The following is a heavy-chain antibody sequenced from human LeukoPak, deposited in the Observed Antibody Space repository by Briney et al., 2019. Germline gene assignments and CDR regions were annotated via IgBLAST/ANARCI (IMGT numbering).Heavy chain of an antibody. D-gene: IGHD6-19*01. V-gene: IGHV3-30-3*01. CDR2: ISYDGSNK. CDR1: GFTFSSYA. CDR3: AREVDSSGFLGYFDY. J-gene: IGHJ4*02. Sequence: GGSLRLSCAASGFTFSSYAMPWVRQAPGKGLEWVAVISYDGSNKYYADSVKGRFTISRDNSKNTLYLQMNSLRAEDTAVYYCAREVDSSGFLGYFDYWGQGTLVTVSS.